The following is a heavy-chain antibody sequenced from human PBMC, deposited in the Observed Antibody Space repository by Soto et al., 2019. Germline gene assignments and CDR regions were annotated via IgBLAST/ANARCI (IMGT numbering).Heavy chain of an antibody. V-gene: IGHV4-4*02. D-gene: IGHD3-10*01. Sequence: SLTLAVSFGSIRSRNWWSWVRQPPGKGLEWIGEIYHSGSTDYNPSLKSRVTISVDKSKNQFSLKLSSVTAADTAVYYCASGRSGSYYRWFDPWGQGTMVTGSS. CDR3: ASGRSGSYYRWFDP. CDR1: FGSIRSRNW. J-gene: IGHJ5*02. CDR2: IYHSGST.